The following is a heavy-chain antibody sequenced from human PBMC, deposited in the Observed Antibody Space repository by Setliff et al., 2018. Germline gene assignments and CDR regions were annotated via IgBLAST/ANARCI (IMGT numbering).Heavy chain of an antibody. J-gene: IGHJ4*02. CDR2: IYSSGNT. D-gene: IGHD3-16*01. Sequence: SETLSLTCTVSGDSIRSSRYYWGWIRQPPGKGLEWIGSIYSSGNTYYNPSLKRRVTISVDTTKNQFSLQLNSVTAADSAVYYCRLWSHDYHNDYWGQGTVVTVSS. CDR1: GDSIRSSRYY. V-gene: IGHV4-39*07. CDR3: RLWSHDYHNDY.